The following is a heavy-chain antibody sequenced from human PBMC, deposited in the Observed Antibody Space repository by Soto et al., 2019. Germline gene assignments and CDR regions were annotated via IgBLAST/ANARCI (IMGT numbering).Heavy chain of an antibody. D-gene: IGHD3-10*01. V-gene: IGHV3-21*01. CDR1: GFTFSSYS. Sequence: GGSLRLSCAASGFTFSSYSMNWVRQAPGKGLEWVSSISSSSSYIYYADSVKSRFTISRDNAKNSLYLQMSSLRAEDTAVYYCAREPRLNTYYYGSGSHMDVWGKGTTVTVSS. J-gene: IGHJ6*03. CDR2: ISSSSSYI. CDR3: AREPRLNTYYYGSGSHMDV.